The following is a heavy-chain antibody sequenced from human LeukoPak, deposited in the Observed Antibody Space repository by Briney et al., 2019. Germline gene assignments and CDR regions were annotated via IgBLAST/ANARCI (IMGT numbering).Heavy chain of an antibody. Sequence: GRSLRLSCAASGFTFSSYAMHWVRQAPGKGLEWVAVISYDGSNKYYADSVKGRFTISRDNSKNTLYLQMNSLRAEDTAVYYCARDPTGGSSGWNLNWFDPWGQGTLVTVSS. CDR2: ISYDGSNK. J-gene: IGHJ5*02. D-gene: IGHD3-22*01. CDR1: GFTFSSYA. V-gene: IGHV3-30-3*01. CDR3: ARDPTGGSSGWNLNWFDP.